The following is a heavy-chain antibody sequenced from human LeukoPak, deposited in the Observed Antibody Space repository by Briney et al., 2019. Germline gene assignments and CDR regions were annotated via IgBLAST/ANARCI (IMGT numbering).Heavy chain of an antibody. CDR3: AKDITTFEYYYYGMDV. Sequence: GGSLRLSCAASGFTFDDYAMHWVRQAPVKGLEWVSGISWNSGSIGYADSVKGRFTISRDNAKNSLYLQMNSLRAEDTALYYCAKDITTFEYYYYGMDVWGQGTTVAVSS. J-gene: IGHJ6*02. V-gene: IGHV3-9*01. D-gene: IGHD3-16*01. CDR1: GFTFDDYA. CDR2: ISWNSGSI.